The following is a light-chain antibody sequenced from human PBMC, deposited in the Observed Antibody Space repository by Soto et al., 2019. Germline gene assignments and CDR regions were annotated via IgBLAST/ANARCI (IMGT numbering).Light chain of an antibody. Sequence: EIVLTQSPGTLSLSPGERATISCRASQSVSSSYLAWYQQKPGQAPRLLIYGASSRATGFPDRFSGSGSGTDFTLTISRLEPEDFAVYYCQQYGRSVTFGGGTKVDIK. V-gene: IGKV3-20*01. CDR2: GAS. J-gene: IGKJ4*01. CDR3: QQYGRSVT. CDR1: QSVSSSY.